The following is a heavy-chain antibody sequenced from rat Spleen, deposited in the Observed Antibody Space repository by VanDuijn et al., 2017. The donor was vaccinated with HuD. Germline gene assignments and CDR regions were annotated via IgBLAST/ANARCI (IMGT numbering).Heavy chain of an antibody. CDR1: GFTFSSFP. Sequence: EVQLVESGGGLVQPGRSMKLSCAASGFTFSSFPMAWVRQAPTKGLEWVATISSDGGRNFYRDSVKGRFTISRDNAKSSLYLQMDSLRSGDTATYYCASLTGGFDYWGQGVMVTVSS. D-gene: IGHD1-4*01. J-gene: IGHJ2*01. CDR3: ASLTGGFDY. CDR2: ISSDGGRN. V-gene: IGHV5-46*01.